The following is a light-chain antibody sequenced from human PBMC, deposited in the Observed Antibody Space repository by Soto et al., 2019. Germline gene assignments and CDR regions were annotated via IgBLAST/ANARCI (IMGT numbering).Light chain of an antibody. V-gene: IGKV1-27*01. CDR1: QAISIY. CDR2: AAS. J-gene: IGKJ1*01. CDR3: QKYNSAPPT. Sequence: DIQMTQSPSSLSTSVGDRVTITCRAGQAISIYLAWYQQKPGKVPKLLIYAASTLQSGVPSRFSGSGSGTDFTLTISSLQPEDVATYYCQKYNSAPPTFGQGTKVEIK.